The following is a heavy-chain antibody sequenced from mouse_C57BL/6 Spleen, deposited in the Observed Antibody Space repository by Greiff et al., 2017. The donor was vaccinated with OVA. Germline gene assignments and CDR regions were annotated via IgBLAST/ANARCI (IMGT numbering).Heavy chain of an antibody. CDR3: ARGPYYSNPYWYFDV. D-gene: IGHD2-5*01. Sequence: EVMLVESEGGLVQPGSSMKLSCTASGFTFSDYYMAWVRQVPEKGLEWVANINYDGSSTYYLDSLKSRFIISRDNAKNILYLQMSSLKSEDTATYYCARGPYYSNPYWYFDVWGTGTTVTVSS. CDR1: GFTFSDYY. J-gene: IGHJ1*03. CDR2: INYDGSST. V-gene: IGHV5-16*01.